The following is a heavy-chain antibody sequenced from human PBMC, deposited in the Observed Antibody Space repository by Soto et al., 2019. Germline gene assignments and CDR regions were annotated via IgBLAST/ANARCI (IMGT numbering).Heavy chain of an antibody. Sequence: QVQLVQSGAEVKKPGSSVKVSYKASGGTFSSYAISWVRQAPGQGLEWMGGIIPIFGTANYAQKFQGRVTITADESTSTAYMELSSLRSEDTAVYYCARVVYCSSTSCPGHYYYYYGMDVWGQGTTVTVSS. V-gene: IGHV1-69*01. D-gene: IGHD2-2*01. CDR1: GGTFSSYA. CDR3: ARVVYCSSTSCPGHYYYYYGMDV. CDR2: IIPIFGTA. J-gene: IGHJ6*02.